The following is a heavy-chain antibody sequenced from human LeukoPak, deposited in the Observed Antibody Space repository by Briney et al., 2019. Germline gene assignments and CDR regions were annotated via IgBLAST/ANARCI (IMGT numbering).Heavy chain of an antibody. V-gene: IGHV1-46*01. D-gene: IGHD2-2*01. CDR1: GYIFTSNY. CDR2: INPNGGST. Sequence: GASVKVSCKASGYIFTSNYMHWVRQAPGQGLEWMGIINPNGGSTTSAQRFQGRVTMTRDTYTSTTYMELSSLRSDDTAVDYCARVERGYQATDYWGQGTLVTVSS. CDR3: ARVERGYQATDY. J-gene: IGHJ4*02.